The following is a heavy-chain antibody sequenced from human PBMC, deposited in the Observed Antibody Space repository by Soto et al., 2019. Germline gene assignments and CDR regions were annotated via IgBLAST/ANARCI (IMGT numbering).Heavy chain of an antibody. J-gene: IGHJ4*02. CDR2: VSLTGDRT. Sequence: PGGSLRLSCVASRFSFSSYEMSWVRQAAGKGLEWVSRVSLTGDRTNYAGSVKGRFTVSRDNFKNTLYLEMDSLRPEDTAIYYCARGGGYCIPTSCAIDSWGRGTPVTVSS. D-gene: IGHD2-15*01. V-gene: IGHV3-23*01. CDR1: RFSFSSYE. CDR3: ARGGGYCIPTSCAIDS.